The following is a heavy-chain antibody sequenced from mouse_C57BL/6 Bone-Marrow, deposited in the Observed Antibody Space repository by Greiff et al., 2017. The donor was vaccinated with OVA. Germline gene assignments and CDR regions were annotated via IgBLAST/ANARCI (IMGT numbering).Heavy chain of an antibody. J-gene: IGHJ3*01. D-gene: IGHD2-2*01. CDR2: IYPGNSDT. Sequence: EVQLQQSGTVLARPGASVKMSCKTSGYTFTSYWMHWVKQRPGQGLEWIGAIYPGNSDTSYNQKFKGKAKLTAVTSASTAYMELSSLTNEDSAVYYCTRVYYGYDRAWFAYWGQGTLVTVSA. CDR1: GYTFTSYW. V-gene: IGHV1-5*01. CDR3: TRVYYGYDRAWFAY.